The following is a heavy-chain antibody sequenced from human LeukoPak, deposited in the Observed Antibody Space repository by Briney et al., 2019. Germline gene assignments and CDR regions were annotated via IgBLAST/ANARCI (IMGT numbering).Heavy chain of an antibody. J-gene: IGHJ4*02. D-gene: IGHD6-19*01. CDR1: GFTFTNYA. CDR2: ISGSGENT. Sequence: PGGSLRLSCAASGFTFTNYAISWVRQTPGKGLEWVSAISGSGENTYYTDSVKGRFTISRDNSKNTLYLQMNSLRADDTAVYYCARDSALAQAVMFDYWGQGTLVTVSS. V-gene: IGHV3-23*01. CDR3: ARDSALAQAVMFDY.